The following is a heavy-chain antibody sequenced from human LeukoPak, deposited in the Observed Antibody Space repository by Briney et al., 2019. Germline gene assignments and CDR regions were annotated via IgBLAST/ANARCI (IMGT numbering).Heavy chain of an antibody. Sequence: PSETLSLTCTVSGGSISSGSYYWSWIRQPAGKGLEWIGRIHTSGSTNYNPSLKSRVTISVDTSKNQFSLKLSSVTAADTAVYYCARRRSGYSYGLWGQGTLVTVSS. D-gene: IGHD5-18*01. J-gene: IGHJ4*02. V-gene: IGHV4-61*02. CDR2: IHTSGST. CDR1: GGSISSGSYY. CDR3: ARRRSGYSYGL.